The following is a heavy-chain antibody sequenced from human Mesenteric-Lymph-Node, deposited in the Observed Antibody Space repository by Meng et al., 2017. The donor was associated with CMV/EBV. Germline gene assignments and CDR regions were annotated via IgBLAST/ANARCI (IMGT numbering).Heavy chain of an antibody. V-gene: IGHV3-21*05. Sequence: GESLKISCAASGFRFSHYSMNWVRQAPGKGLEWISYIRSSSEISYADSVKGRFTISRDNARNSLFLQMNSLRAEDTAVYYCAVHANYYYYGMDVWGQGTTVTVSS. CDR3: AVHANYYYYGMDV. D-gene: IGHD1-1*01. CDR1: GFRFSHYS. CDR2: IRSSSEI. J-gene: IGHJ6*02.